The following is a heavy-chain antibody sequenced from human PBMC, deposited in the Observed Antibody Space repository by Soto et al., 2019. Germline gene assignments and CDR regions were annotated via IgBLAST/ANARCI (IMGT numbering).Heavy chain of an antibody. Sequence: SETLSLTCAVYGGSFSGYYWTWIRQPPGRGLEWIGEINHSGSTNYNPSLKSRVTISVDTSKNQFSLKLTSVTAADTAVYYCAREKITGLFDYWGQGTLVTVS. CDR2: INHSGST. CDR1: GGSFSGYY. CDR3: AREKITGLFDY. D-gene: IGHD2-8*02. V-gene: IGHV4-34*01. J-gene: IGHJ4*02.